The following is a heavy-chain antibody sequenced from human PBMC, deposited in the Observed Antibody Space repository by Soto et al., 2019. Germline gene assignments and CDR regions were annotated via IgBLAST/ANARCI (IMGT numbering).Heavy chain of an antibody. CDR3: AREWPMVRGKQNYYCYCGMDV. Sequence: EVQLVESGGGLIQPGGSLRLSCAASGFTVSSNYMSWVRQAPGKGLEWVSVIYSGGSTYYADSVKGRFTISRDNSKNTLDLKMNSLRAEDTAVYYCAREWPMVRGKQNYYCYCGMDVWGQGTTVTVSS. CDR2: IYSGGST. CDR1: GFTVSSNY. V-gene: IGHV3-53*01. J-gene: IGHJ6*02. D-gene: IGHD3-10*01.